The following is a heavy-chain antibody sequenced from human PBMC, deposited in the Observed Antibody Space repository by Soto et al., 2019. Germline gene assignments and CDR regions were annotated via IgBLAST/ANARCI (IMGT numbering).Heavy chain of an antibody. CDR3: AHIASSSWFPRTSWFDP. CDR1: GFTSSNYW. Sequence: GGSLRLSCAASGFTSSNYWMHWVRQAPGKGLVWVSRIKSDGSSTSYADSVKGRFTISRDNAKNTLSLEMNSLRADDTAVYYCAHIASSSWFPRTSWFDPWGQGTLVTVSS. CDR2: IKSDGSST. D-gene: IGHD6-13*01. V-gene: IGHV3-74*01. J-gene: IGHJ5*02.